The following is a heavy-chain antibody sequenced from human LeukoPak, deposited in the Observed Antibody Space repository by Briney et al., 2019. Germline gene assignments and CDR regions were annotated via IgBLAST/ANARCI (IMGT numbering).Heavy chain of an antibody. CDR1: GGSLSSYY. Sequence: SSETLSLTCTVPGGSLSSYYWSWIRQPAGKGVEWIGRIYTSGSTNYNPSLKSRVTMSVDTSKNQFSLKLSSVTAADTAVYYCARSPIYPDAFDIWGQGTMVTVSS. D-gene: IGHD2/OR15-2a*01. CDR3: ARSPIYPDAFDI. CDR2: IYTSGST. J-gene: IGHJ3*02. V-gene: IGHV4-4*07.